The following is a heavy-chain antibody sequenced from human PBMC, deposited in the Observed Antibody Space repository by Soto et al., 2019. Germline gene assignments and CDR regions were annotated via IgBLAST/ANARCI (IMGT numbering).Heavy chain of an antibody. CDR2: IHYSGST. D-gene: IGHD3-22*01. CDR3: ARYYDDAFAI. V-gene: IGHV4-31*03. J-gene: IGHJ3*02. CDR1: GGSISSGGYY. Sequence: QVQLQESGPGLVKPSQTLSLTCTVSGGSISSGGYYWRWIRQHPGKGLEWIGDIHYSGSTYYTPSLKSRVTISVDTSKNQFALKLSSVTAADTAGYYCARYYDDAFAIWGQGTMVTVSS.